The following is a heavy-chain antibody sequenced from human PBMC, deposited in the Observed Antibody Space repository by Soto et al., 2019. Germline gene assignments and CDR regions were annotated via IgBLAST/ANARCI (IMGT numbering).Heavy chain of an antibody. CDR2: INTYNGNT. CDR3: AMVDVYVTPSPQDV. D-gene: IGHD3-16*01. V-gene: IGHV1-18*01. J-gene: IGHJ6*02. CDR1: GYTFTRYS. Sequence: QVQLVQSGAEVKNPGASVKVSCKASGYTFTRYSIVWARHAPGQGLEWMGGINTYNGNTNYAQNVQGRVTLTTDTSTSTAYMELRSLRSNATAIYYCAMVDVYVTPSPQDVWGQGTTVIVSS.